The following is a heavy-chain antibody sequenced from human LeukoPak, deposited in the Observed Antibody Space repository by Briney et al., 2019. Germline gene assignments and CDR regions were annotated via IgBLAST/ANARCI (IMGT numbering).Heavy chain of an antibody. Sequence: GASVKVSCKASGYTFTGYYMHWVRQAPGQGLEWMGWINPNSGGTNYAQKFQGRVTMTRDTSISTDYMELSRLRSDDTAVYYCARFGSMGATTAFDIWGQGTMVTVSS. D-gene: IGHD1-26*01. CDR3: ARFGSMGATTAFDI. CDR2: INPNSGGT. CDR1: GYTFTGYY. V-gene: IGHV1-2*02. J-gene: IGHJ3*02.